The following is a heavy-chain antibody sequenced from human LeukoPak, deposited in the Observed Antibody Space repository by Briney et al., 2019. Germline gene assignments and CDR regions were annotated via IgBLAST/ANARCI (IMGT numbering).Heavy chain of an antibody. Sequence: PGGSLRLSCEASGFPFDDFAMSWVRQAPGKGLEWVSTISGSGGSTYYADSVKGRFTISRDNSKNTLYLQMNSLRAEDTAVYYCAKSVFDWLLFGGFDYWGQGTLVTVSS. D-gene: IGHD3-9*01. V-gene: IGHV3-23*01. CDR3: AKSVFDWLLFGGFDY. CDR2: ISGSGGST. J-gene: IGHJ4*02. CDR1: GFPFDDFA.